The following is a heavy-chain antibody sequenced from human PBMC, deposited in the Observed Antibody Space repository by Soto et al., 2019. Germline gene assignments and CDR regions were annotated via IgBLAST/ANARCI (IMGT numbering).Heavy chain of an antibody. CDR2: IRSKAYGETT. Sequence: GGSLRLSCAASEFTFGDYAMSWSRQAPGKGLEWVGVIRSKAYGETTDYAASVKGRFTILRDDSKSIAYLQMNSLQSEDTGVYYCTRYTYTSRYSYYGMDVWGHGTTVTVSS. D-gene: IGHD2-2*01. CDR1: EFTFGDYA. J-gene: IGHJ6*02. V-gene: IGHV3-49*03. CDR3: TRYTYTSRYSYYGMDV.